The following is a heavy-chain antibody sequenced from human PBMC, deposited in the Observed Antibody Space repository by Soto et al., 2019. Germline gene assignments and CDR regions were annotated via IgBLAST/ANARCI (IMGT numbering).Heavy chain of an antibody. CDR2: VNPNGGGT. J-gene: IGHJ4*02. CDR3: ARDPSPQHDDNHFDY. D-gene: IGHD3-9*01. Sequence: QVQLVQSGAEVKKPGASVKVSCKTSGYTFTNFYIHWVRRAPGQGLEWMGIVNPNGGGTSYPQKFLGRVTMTGDTSTSTVYMELSRRGSEDTAIYYCARDPSPQHDDNHFDYGGQGTLVTVSS. V-gene: IGHV1-46*03. CDR1: GYTFTNFY.